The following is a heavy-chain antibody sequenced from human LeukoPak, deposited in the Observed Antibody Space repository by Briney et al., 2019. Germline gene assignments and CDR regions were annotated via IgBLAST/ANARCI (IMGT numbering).Heavy chain of an antibody. V-gene: IGHV1-69*01. CDR2: IIPIFGTA. CDR3: ARVPVCSGGSCYSNWFDP. Sequence: SVKLSCKASGGTFSSYAISWVRQAPGQGLEWMGGIIPIFGTANYAQKFQDRVTITADESTSTAYMELGSLRSEDTAVYYCARVPVCSGGSCYSNWFDPWGQGTLFTVSS. D-gene: IGHD2-15*01. J-gene: IGHJ5*02. CDR1: GGTFSSYA.